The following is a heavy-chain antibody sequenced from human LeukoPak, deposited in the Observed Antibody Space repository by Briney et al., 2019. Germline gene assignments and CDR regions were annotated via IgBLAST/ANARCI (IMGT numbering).Heavy chain of an antibody. CDR2: ISSSSSYI. J-gene: IGHJ4*02. V-gene: IGHV3-21*01. Sequence: GGSLRLSCAASGFTFSSYSMNWVRQAPGKGLEWASSISSSSSYIYYADSVKGRFTISRDNAKNSLYLQMNSLRAEDTAVYYYARDRGDYGSGSYYYFDYWGQGTLVTVSS. D-gene: IGHD3-10*01. CDR1: GFTFSSYS. CDR3: ARDRGDYGSGSYYYFDY.